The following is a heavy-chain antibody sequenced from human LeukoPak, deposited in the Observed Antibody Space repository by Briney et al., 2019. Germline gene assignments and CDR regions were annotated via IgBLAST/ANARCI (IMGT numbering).Heavy chain of an antibody. CDR3: ASLQYYYDSSGYLDYGMDV. D-gene: IGHD3-22*01. J-gene: IGHJ6*02. CDR2: IYYSGST. Sequence: SQTLSHTCTVSGGSISSSSYYWGWIRQPPGKGLEWIGSIYYSGSTYYNPSLKSRVTISVDTSKNQFSLKLSSVTAADTAVYYCASLQYYYDSSGYLDYGMDVWGQGTTVTVSS. CDR1: GGSISSSSYY. V-gene: IGHV4-39*07.